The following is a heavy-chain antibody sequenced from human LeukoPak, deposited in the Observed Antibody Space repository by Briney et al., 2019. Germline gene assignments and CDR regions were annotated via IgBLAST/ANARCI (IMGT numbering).Heavy chain of an antibody. CDR1: GYTFTSYA. J-gene: IGHJ4*02. Sequence: GASVKVSCKASGYTFTSYAMHWVRQAPGQRLEWMGWINAGNGNTKYSQKFQGRVTMTRDTSISTAYMELSRLRSDDTAVYYCALSRGELLYYFDYWGQGTLVTVSS. D-gene: IGHD1-26*01. V-gene: IGHV1-3*01. CDR2: INAGNGNT. CDR3: ALSRGELLYYFDY.